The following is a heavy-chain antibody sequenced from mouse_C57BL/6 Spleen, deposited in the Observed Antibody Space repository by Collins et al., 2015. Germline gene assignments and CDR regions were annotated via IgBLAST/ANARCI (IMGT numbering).Heavy chain of an antibody. V-gene: IGHV1-61*01. CDR1: GYTFTSYW. J-gene: IGHJ3*01. Sequence: QVQLQQPGAELVRPGSSVKLSCKASGYTFTSYWMDWVKQRPGQGLEWIGNIYPSDSETHYNQKFKDKATLTVDKSPSTAYMQLSSLTSEDSAVYYCARLGIYDYDGAWFAYWGQGTLVTVSA. CDR3: ARLGIYDYDGAWFAY. D-gene: IGHD2-4*01. CDR2: IYPSDSET.